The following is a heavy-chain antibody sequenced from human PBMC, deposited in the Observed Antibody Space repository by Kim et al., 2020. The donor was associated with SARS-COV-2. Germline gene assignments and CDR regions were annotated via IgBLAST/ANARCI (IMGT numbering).Heavy chain of an antibody. D-gene: IGHD3-3*01. J-gene: IGHJ3*02. CDR3: ARAPSTIFGVVTAFDI. CDR2: IYYSWST. CDR1: GGSISSGGYY. Sequence: SETLSLTCTVSGGSISSGGYYWSWIRQHPGKGLEWIGYIYYSWSTYYNPSLKSRVTISVDTSKNQFSLKLSSVTAADTAVYYCARAPSTIFGVVTAFDIWGQGTMVTVSS. V-gene: IGHV4-31*03.